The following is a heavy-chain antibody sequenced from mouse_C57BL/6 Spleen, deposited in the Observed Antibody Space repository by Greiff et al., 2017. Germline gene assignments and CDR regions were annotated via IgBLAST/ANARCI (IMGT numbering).Heavy chain of an antibody. Sequence: VQVVESGAELVKPGASVKMSCKASGFTFTTYPIEWMKQNHGKSLEWIGNFHPYNDDTKYNEKFKGKATLTVEKSTSTVYLELNRLTSDDAAVYNCARTYYGSSHWYFDVWGTGTTVTVSS. CDR1: GFTFTTYP. D-gene: IGHD1-1*01. CDR2: FHPYNDDT. V-gene: IGHV1-47*01. J-gene: IGHJ1*03. CDR3: ARTYYGSSHWYFDV.